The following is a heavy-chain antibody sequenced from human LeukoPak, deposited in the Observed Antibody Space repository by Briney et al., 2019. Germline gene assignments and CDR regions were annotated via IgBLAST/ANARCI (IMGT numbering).Heavy chain of an antibody. CDR1: GFTFSSSA. CDR3: ASNRYYPDY. Sequence: PGGSLRLSCAAYGFTFSSSAMSWVRQAPGKGLEWVANIKQDGSEKYYVDSVKGRFTISRDNAKNSLYLQMNSLRAEDTAVYYCASNRYYPDYWGQGTLVTVSS. D-gene: IGHD3-16*02. V-gene: IGHV3-7*03. CDR2: IKQDGSEK. J-gene: IGHJ4*02.